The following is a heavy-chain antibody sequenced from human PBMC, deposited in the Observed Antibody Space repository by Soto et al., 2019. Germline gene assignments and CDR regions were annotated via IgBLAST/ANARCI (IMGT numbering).Heavy chain of an antibody. D-gene: IGHD3-10*01. CDR2: IYWYDDK. CDR3: AQSVCGSGSYYCGVDAFDI. Sequence: QITLKESGPTLVKPTQTLTLTCTFSGFSLSTSGVGVGWIRQPPGKALEGLALIYWYDDKRYSPSLKSRLTISTDPSKNQGVDTESNVAPVVTAVSFCAQSVCGSGSYYCGVDAFDIWGQGTMVTVSS. J-gene: IGHJ3*02. CDR1: GFSLSTSGVG. V-gene: IGHV2-5*01.